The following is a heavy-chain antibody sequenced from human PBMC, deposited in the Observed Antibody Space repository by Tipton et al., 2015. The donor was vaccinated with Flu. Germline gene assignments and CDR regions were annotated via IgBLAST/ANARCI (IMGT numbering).Heavy chain of an antibody. CDR3: ARIKYYYAMDV. CDR1: GDSINSDYY. V-gene: IGHV4-38-2*02. Sequence: TLSLTCTVSGDSINSDYYWGWIRQPPGKGLEWIGNIFHTGSTYHNPSLKGRVALSVDTSKNQFSLKLSSVTAADTAVYYCARIKYYYAMDVWGQGTTVTVSS. CDR2: IFHTGST. J-gene: IGHJ6*02.